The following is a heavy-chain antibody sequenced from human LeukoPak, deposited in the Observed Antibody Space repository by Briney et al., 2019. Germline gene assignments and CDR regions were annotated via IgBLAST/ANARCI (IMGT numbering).Heavy chain of an antibody. D-gene: IGHD5-12*01. CDR3: ANPQSRGYDYLDY. V-gene: IGHV3-30*18. CDR1: GFSFSSYG. J-gene: IGHJ4*02. Sequence: GRSLRLSCAASGFSFSSYGMHWVRQAPGKGLEWVAVISYDGGDKYYADSVKGRFTISRDNSKNTLYLQMNSLRGDDTAVYYCANPQSRGYDYLDYWGQGTLVTVSS. CDR2: ISYDGGDK.